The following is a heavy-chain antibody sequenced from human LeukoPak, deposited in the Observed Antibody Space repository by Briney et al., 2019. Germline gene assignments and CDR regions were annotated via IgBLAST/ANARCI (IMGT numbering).Heavy chain of an antibody. D-gene: IGHD3-22*01. CDR2: INPNSGGI. J-gene: IGHJ4*02. CDR1: GYTFTSYY. Sequence: GASVKVSCKASGYTFTSYYMHWVRQAPGQGLEWMGWINPNSGGINYAQKFQGRVTMTRDTSISTAYMELSRLRSDDTAVYYCARDIVLKDSSGYYDYWGQGTLVTVSS. V-gene: IGHV1-2*02. CDR3: ARDIVLKDSSGYYDY.